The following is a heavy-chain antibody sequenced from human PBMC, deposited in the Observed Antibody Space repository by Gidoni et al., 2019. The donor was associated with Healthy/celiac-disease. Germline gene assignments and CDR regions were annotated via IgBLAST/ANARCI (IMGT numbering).Heavy chain of an antibody. D-gene: IGHD1-26*01. CDR1: GCTFGDDA. CDR3: TRDPGSYYGRKYFLLGFDY. V-gene: IGHV3-49*05. CDR2: IRITAYGGTT. Sequence: EVQLVESGGGLGKPGRSLRLSCTASGCTFGDDAMSWFRQTPGKGLEWVGFIRITAYGGTTESASSVKGSFTISRDDSKSIAYLQMNSLKTEDTAVYYCTRDPGSYYGRKYFLLGFDYWGQGTLVTVSS. J-gene: IGHJ4*02.